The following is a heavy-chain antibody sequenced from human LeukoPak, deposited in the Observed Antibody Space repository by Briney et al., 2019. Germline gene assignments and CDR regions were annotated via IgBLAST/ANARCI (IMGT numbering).Heavy chain of an antibody. CDR1: GDSISSGTHY. CDR3: ARGMVRGVIINSDYYYYGMDV. Sequence: SETLSLTCIVSGDSISSGTHYWSWIRQSAGKGLEWIGYIYYSGSTNYNPSLKSRVTISVDTSKNQFSLKLSSVTAADTAVYYCARGMVRGVIINSDYYYYGMDVWGQGTTVTVSS. D-gene: IGHD3-10*01. CDR2: IYYSGST. J-gene: IGHJ6*02. V-gene: IGHV4-61*10.